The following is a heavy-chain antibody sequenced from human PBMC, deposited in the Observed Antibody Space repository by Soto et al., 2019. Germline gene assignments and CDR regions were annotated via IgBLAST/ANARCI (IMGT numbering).Heavy chain of an antibody. J-gene: IGHJ3*02. CDR1: GFTFSSYS. CDR2: ISSSSSTI. V-gene: IGHV3-48*04. CDR3: ARGDYYDSSGPFSDAFDI. Sequence: PGGSLRLSCAASGFTFSSYSMNWVRQAPGKGLEWVSYISSSSSTIYYAVSLKGRFTISRDNAKNSFYLQMNSLRAEDTAVYYCARGDYYDSSGPFSDAFDIWGRGTMVTRLL. D-gene: IGHD3-22*01.